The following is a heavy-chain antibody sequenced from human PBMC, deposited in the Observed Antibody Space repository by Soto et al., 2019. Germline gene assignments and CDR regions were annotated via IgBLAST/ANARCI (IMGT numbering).Heavy chain of an antibody. CDR3: ARVRDSSGSYFDY. J-gene: IGHJ4*02. Sequence: TLSLTCTVSGGSISNVGYYWSWIRQPPGKGLELIGYIYYIGSTYYNPSLTSRVTVSVDTSNNQFSLNLISVTAADTAVYYCARVRDSSGSYFDYWGRGTLVTVSS. D-gene: IGHD3-22*01. CDR1: GGSISNVGYY. V-gene: IGHV4-30-4*01. CDR2: IYYIGST.